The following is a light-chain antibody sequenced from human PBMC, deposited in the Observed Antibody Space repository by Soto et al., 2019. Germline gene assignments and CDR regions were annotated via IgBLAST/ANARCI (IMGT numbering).Light chain of an antibody. CDR2: GNS. CDR1: SSKIGAGYD. J-gene: IGLJ1*01. Sequence: QSVLTQPPSVSGAPGQRVTISCTGSSSKIGAGYDVHWYQQLPGTAPKLLIYGNSNRPSGVPDRFSGSKSGTSASLAITGLQAEDEADYYCQSYDSSLSGSYVFVTGTKLTVL. V-gene: IGLV1-40*01. CDR3: QSYDSSLSGSYV.